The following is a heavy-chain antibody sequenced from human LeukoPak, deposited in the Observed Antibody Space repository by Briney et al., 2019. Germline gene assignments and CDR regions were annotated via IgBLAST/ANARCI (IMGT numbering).Heavy chain of an antibody. Sequence: SQTLSLTCTVSGGSISSYYWSWIRQPPGKGLEWIGYIYYSGSTNYNPSLKSRVTISVDTSKNQFSLKLSSVTAADTAVYYCARSESGSYFSYWGQGTLVTVSS. CDR1: GGSISSYY. D-gene: IGHD1-26*01. CDR2: IYYSGST. CDR3: ARSESGSYFSY. V-gene: IGHV4-59*01. J-gene: IGHJ4*02.